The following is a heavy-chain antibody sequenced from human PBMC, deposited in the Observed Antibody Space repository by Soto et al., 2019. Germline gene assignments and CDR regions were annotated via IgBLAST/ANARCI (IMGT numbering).Heavy chain of an antibody. J-gene: IGHJ4*02. D-gene: IGHD3-3*01. Sequence: GALLLACSASGFTFSSYAMSWVRPAPGKGLEWVSAISGSGGSTYYADSVKVRFTISRDNSKNTLYLQMNSLRAEDTAVYYCAKDYDFWSGYHDYWGQGTLVTVYS. CDR3: AKDYDFWSGYHDY. CDR1: GFTFSSYA. V-gene: IGHV3-23*01. CDR2: ISGSGGST.